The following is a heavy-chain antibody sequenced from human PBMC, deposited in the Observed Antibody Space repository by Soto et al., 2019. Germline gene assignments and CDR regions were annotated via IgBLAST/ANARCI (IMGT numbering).Heavy chain of an antibody. D-gene: IGHD6-13*01. J-gene: IGHJ4*02. CDR3: AHRNGYSSSYGY. Sequence: SGPTLVNPTQTLTLTCTFSGFSLSTSGVAVGWIRQPPGKALEWLALIYWIYYKRYRPSLKSRLTITKDTSKNQVVLTMTNMDPVDTATYYCAHRNGYSSSYGYWGQGTLVTVSS. CDR1: GFSLSTSGVA. CDR2: IYWIYYK. V-gene: IGHV2-5*01.